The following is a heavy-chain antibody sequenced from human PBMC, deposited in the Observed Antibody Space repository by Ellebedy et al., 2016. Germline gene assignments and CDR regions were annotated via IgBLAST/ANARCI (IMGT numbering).Heavy chain of an antibody. D-gene: IGHD3-10*01. CDR2: IIPIFGTA. CDR3: ARDRLVRGVINFYYGMDV. CDR1: GGTFSSYA. Sequence: SVKVSCXASGGTFSSYAISWVRQAPGQGLEWMGGIIPIFGTANYAQKFQGRVTITADESTSTAYMELSSLRSEDTAVYYCARDRLVRGVINFYYGMDVWGQGTTVTVSS. J-gene: IGHJ6*02. V-gene: IGHV1-69*13.